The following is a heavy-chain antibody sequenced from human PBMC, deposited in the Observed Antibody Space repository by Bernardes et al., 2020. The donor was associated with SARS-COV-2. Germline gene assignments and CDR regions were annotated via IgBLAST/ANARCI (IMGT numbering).Heavy chain of an antibody. CDR3: TRAGLNFYYYGMDV. CDR2: ISSSASVI. Sequence: GGSLRLSCAASGFTFSKYDMNWVRQAPGKGLEWISYISSSASVIKYADSVKGRFTVSRDNAKNSLFLQMSSLRAEDTAVYFCTRAGLNFYYYGMDVWGLGTTVTVSS. V-gene: IGHV3-48*03. J-gene: IGHJ6*02. CDR1: GFTFSKYD.